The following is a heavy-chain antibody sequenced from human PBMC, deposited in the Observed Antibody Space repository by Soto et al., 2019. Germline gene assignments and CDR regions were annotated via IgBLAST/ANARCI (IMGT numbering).Heavy chain of an antibody. CDR2: IYYSGST. D-gene: IGHD6-13*01. J-gene: IGHJ6*02. CDR3: ARDLSSWYIYYYYGMDV. V-gene: IGHV4-39*02. Sequence: SESLSLTCTVSVGSISSSSYYWGWIRQPPGKGLEWIGSIYYSGSTYYNPSLKSRVTISVDTSKNQFSLKLSSVTAADTAVYYCARDLSSWYIYYYYGMDVWGQGTTVTVSS. CDR1: VGSISSSSYY.